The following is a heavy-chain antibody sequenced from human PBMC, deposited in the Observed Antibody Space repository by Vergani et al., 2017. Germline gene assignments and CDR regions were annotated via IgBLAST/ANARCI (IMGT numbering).Heavy chain of an antibody. V-gene: IGHV3-23*01. Sequence: EVQLLESGGDLVQPGGSLRLSCAASGFTFNHYAMNWVRQAPGKGLEWVSGISGSGGSTYYGSSVKGLFTISRDSSKNTLYLQINSLSAGDTAVYYCAKASPRNGGEDYLYYYHAMEVWGQGTTVTVSS. CDR2: ISGSGGST. J-gene: IGHJ6*02. CDR3: AKASPRNGGEDYLYYYHAMEV. D-gene: IGHD5-12*01. CDR1: GFTFNHYA.